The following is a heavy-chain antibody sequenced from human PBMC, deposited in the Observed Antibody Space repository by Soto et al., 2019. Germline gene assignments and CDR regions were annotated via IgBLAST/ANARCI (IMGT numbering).Heavy chain of an antibody. CDR2: ISSSGSTI. D-gene: IGHD6-13*01. J-gene: IGHJ4*02. Sequence: GSLRLSCAASGFTFSDYYMSWIRQAPGKGLEWVSYISSSGSTIYYADSVKGRFTISRDNAKNSLYLQMNSLRAEDTAVYYCARDLYSSSWYGKGSHDYWGQGTLVTVSS. CDR3: ARDLYSSSWYGKGSHDY. CDR1: GFTFSDYY. V-gene: IGHV3-11*01.